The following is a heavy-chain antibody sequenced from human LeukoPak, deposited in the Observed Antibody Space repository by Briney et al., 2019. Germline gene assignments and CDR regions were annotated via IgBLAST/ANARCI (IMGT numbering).Heavy chain of an antibody. V-gene: IGHV4-39*01. Sequence: PSETLSLTCTVSGASISSDTYYWDWIRQPPGRGLEWIGAIYSGGNTYYYPSLKSRVTMSVDTSKNQFSLRLNSVTAADTAVYYCARRRSGLDWFDPWGQGTLVTVSS. CDR1: GASISSDTYY. J-gene: IGHJ5*02. CDR2: IYSGGNT. D-gene: IGHD6-19*01. CDR3: ARRRSGLDWFDP.